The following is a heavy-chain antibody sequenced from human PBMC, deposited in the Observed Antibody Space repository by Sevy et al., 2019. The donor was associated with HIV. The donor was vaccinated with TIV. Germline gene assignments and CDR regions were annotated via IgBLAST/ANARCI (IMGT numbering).Heavy chain of an antibody. Sequence: SETLSLTCTVSGDSINTYYWSWIRQTPGKGLEWIAYVSHSDTSNYNPSLKSRVTISLDTPWRKVSLKVSSVTVADTAVDYCAGLRWDGVVVPNPAPGSYFDSWGQGTLVTVSS. CDR2: VSHSDTS. D-gene: IGHD2-2*01. CDR1: GDSINTYY. J-gene: IGHJ4*02. CDR3: AGLRWDGVVVPNPAPGSYFDS. V-gene: IGHV4-59*08.